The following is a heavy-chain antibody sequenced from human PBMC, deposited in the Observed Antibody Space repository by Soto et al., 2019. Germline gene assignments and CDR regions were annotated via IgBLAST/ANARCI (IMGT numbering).Heavy chain of an antibody. CDR3: ARGASAYGMDV. J-gene: IGHJ6*02. CDR1: GYTFTSYY. V-gene: IGHV1-46*03. CDR2: INPSGGST. Sequence: QVQLVQSGAEVKKPGASVKVSCKASGYTFTSYYMHWVRQAPGQGLEWMGIINPSGGSTSYAQEGQGXXTXTXXTSTSTVYMELSSLRSEDTAVYYCARGASAYGMDVWGQGTTVTVSS.